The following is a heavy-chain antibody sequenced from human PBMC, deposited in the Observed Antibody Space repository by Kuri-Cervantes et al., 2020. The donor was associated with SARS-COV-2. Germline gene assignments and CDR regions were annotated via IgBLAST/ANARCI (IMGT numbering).Heavy chain of an antibody. CDR2: IIPIFGTA. J-gene: IGHJ4*02. V-gene: IGHV1-69*13. Sequence: SVKVSCKASGGTFSSYAISWVRQAPGQGLEWMGGIIPIFGTANYAQKFQGRVTITADESTSTAYMELSSLRSEDTAVYYCARSLVPSAGSLTGRVDHWGQGTLVTVSS. D-gene: IGHD3-10*01. CDR1: GGTFSSYA. CDR3: ARSLVPSAGSLTGRVDH.